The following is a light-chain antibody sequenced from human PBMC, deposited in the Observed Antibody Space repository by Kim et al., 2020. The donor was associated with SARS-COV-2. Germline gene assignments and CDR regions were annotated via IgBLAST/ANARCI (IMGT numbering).Light chain of an antibody. Sequence: DVVMTQSPLSLPVTLGQPASISCRSSQSLVHSDGNTYLNWLQQRPGQSPRRLIYKVSNRDFGVPDRFSGSGSGTDFTLKISRVEAEDVGVYYCVQGTHWPFTFGPGTKVDIK. V-gene: IGKV2-30*02. CDR3: VQGTHWPFT. CDR1: QSLVHSDGNTY. J-gene: IGKJ3*01. CDR2: KVS.